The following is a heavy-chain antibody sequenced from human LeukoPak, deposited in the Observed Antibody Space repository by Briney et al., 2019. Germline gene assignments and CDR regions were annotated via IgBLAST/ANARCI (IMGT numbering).Heavy chain of an antibody. V-gene: IGHV1-69*13. J-gene: IGHJ5*02. CDR1: GGTFSSYA. Sequence: ASVKVSCKASGGTFSSYAISWVRQAPGQGREWMGGIIPIFGTANYAQKFQGRVTITADESTSTAYMELSSLRSEDTAVYYCASNRECGSGSYRGFDPWGQGTLVTVSS. D-gene: IGHD3-10*01. CDR2: IIPIFGTA. CDR3: ASNRECGSGSYRGFDP.